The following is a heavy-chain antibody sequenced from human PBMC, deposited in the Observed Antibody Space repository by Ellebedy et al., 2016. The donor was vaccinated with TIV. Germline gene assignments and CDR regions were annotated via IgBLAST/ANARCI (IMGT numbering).Heavy chain of an antibody. J-gene: IGHJ4*02. D-gene: IGHD5-12*01. CDR1: GFTFSSYA. CDR3: AKGSLATSDY. Sequence: GESLKISCAASGFTFSSYAMTWVRQAPGKGLEWVSTIGGSGGDTYYADSVKGRFTISRDNSKNTLYLQMNSLRAEDTAFYYCAKGSLATSDYWGQGTLVTVSS. CDR2: IGGSGGDT. V-gene: IGHV3-23*01.